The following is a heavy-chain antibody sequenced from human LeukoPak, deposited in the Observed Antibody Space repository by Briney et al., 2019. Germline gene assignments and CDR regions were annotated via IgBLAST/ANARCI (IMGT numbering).Heavy chain of an antibody. Sequence: SETLSLTCNVSGGSISRYYWSWIRQPAGKGLEWIGRVYTSGSTNYNPSLKSRVTMSVETSKSQFFLKLSSVTAADTAIYYCARGGEVGGTGSRFDYWGQGTLVTVSS. V-gene: IGHV4-4*07. CDR3: ARGGEVGGTGSRFDY. CDR1: GGSISRYY. D-gene: IGHD1-26*01. J-gene: IGHJ4*02. CDR2: VYTSGST.